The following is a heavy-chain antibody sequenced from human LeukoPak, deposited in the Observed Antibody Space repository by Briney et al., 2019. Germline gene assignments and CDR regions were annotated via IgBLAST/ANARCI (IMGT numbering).Heavy chain of an antibody. D-gene: IGHD1-1*01. CDR1: GFTFSSYA. J-gene: IGHJ4*02. CDR2: ISGSGGST. V-gene: IGHV3-23*01. CDR3: AKSRFISGGGYFDY. Sequence: GGSLRLSCAASGFTFSSYAMRWVRQAPGKGLEWVSAISGSGGSTYYADSVKGRFTISRDNSKNTLYLQMNSLRAEDTAVYYCAKSRFISGGGYFDYWGQGTLVTVSS.